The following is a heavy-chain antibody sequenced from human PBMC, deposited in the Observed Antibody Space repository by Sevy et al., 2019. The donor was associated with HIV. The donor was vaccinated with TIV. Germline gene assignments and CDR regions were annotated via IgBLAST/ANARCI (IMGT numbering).Heavy chain of an antibody. CDR2: IYYTGST. J-gene: IGHJ5*02. V-gene: IGHV4-59*12. CDR1: GGSISAYY. D-gene: IGHD5-12*01. CDR3: ARAPPVRTGDDSLNWLDP. Sequence: LETLSLTCTVSGGSISAYYWSWLLQPPGKVLEYIGDIYYTGSTYYNPSLKSRVTISVDTSKNQFSLNLRSVTAVDTDVYYCARAPPVRTGDDSLNWLDPWGQGILVTVSS.